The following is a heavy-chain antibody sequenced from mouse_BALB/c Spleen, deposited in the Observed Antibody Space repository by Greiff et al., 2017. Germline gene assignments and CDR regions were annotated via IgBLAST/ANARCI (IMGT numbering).Heavy chain of an antibody. CDR1: GFTFSSYA. Sequence: DVKLVESGGGLVKPGGSLKLSCAASGFTFSSYAMSWVRQTPEKRLEWVATISSGGSYTYYPDSVKGRFTISRDNAKNTLYLQMSSLRSEDTAMYYCARRRAEDYWGQGTTLTVSS. J-gene: IGHJ2*01. CDR3: ARRRAEDY. CDR2: ISSGGSYT. D-gene: IGHD3-1*01. V-gene: IGHV5-9-3*01.